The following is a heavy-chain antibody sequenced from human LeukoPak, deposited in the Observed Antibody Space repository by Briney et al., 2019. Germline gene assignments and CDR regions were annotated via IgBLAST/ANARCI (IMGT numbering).Heavy chain of an antibody. CDR1: GYSFTSYW. V-gene: IGHV5-10-1*01. Sequence: GESLKISCKGSGYSFTSYWISWVRQMPGKGLEWMGRIDPSDSYTNYSPSFQGHVTISADKSISTAYLQWSSLKASDTAMYYCAATMYYYDSSGYSPYFVYWGQGTLVTVSS. J-gene: IGHJ4*02. CDR3: AATMYYYDSSGYSPYFVY. CDR2: IDPSDSYT. D-gene: IGHD3-22*01.